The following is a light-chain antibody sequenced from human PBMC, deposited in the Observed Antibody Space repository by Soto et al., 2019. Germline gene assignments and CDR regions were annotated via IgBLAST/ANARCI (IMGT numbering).Light chain of an antibody. V-gene: IGKV3-20*01. CDR1: QRVSSNY. CDR3: QQYGSSPPVT. Sequence: EIVLTQSAGTLSLSPGYRATLSCRPSQRVSSNYLAWYQQRPGQAPRLLIYGASSRATGIPDRFSGSGSGTDFTLTISRLEPEDFAVYYCQQYGSSPPVTFGGGTKVDIK. J-gene: IGKJ4*01. CDR2: GAS.